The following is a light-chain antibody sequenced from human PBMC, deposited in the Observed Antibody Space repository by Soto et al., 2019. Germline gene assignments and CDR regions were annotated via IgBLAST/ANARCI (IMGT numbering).Light chain of an antibody. CDR2: GTS. CDR3: QQYGSSPPIT. Sequence: EIVLTQSPGTLSLSPGERATLSCRASQSVNNAYLAWYQQKPGQAPRLLISGTSNRDTGIPDRFSGSGSGTDFTLTISRLEPEDFAMYYCQQYGSSPPITFGQGTRLEIK. J-gene: IGKJ5*01. V-gene: IGKV3-20*01. CDR1: QSVNNAY.